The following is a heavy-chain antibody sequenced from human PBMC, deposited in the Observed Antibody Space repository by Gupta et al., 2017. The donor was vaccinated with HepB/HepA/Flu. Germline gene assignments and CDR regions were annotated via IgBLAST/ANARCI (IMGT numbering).Heavy chain of an antibody. CDR1: GFRFSGNA. CDR3: AKDLHFWSAMDG. Sequence: EVQPLEDGGCLLQTGVSLRLSCTASGFRFSGNAMIWVRQAPGRGLEWVSGIGSDMSVHYADSVRGRCIISRDNSKNTMYLQMNSLRAEDTAVYYCAKDLHFWSAMDGWGKGTTVIVSS. D-gene: IGHD3-3*02. V-gene: IGHV3-23*01. CDR2: IGSDMSV. J-gene: IGHJ6*03.